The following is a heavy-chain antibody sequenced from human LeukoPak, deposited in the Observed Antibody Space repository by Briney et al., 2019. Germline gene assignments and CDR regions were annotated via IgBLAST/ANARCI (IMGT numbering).Heavy chain of an antibody. V-gene: IGHV3-23*01. J-gene: IGHJ5*02. Sequence: GGSLRLSCAASGFTFSSYAMSWVRQAPGKGLEWVSAISGSGGSTYYADSVKGRFTISRDNSKNTLYLQMNSLRAEDTAVYYCAKDWERWLQSNWFDPWGQGTLVTVSS. D-gene: IGHD5-24*01. CDR1: GFTFSSYA. CDR3: AKDWERWLQSNWFDP. CDR2: ISGSGGST.